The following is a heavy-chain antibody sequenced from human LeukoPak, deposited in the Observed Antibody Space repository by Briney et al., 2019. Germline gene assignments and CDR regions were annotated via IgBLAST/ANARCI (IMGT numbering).Heavy chain of an antibody. Sequence: SETLSLTCAVSGGSISSSNWWSWVRQPPGKGLEWIGEIYHSGSTNYNPSLKSRVTISVDTSKNQFSLKLSSVTAADTAVYYCARGTYYDFWSAKNFDYWGQGTLVTVSS. CDR3: ARGTYYDFWSAKNFDY. V-gene: IGHV4-4*02. CDR1: GGSISSSNW. J-gene: IGHJ4*02. D-gene: IGHD3-3*01. CDR2: IYHSGST.